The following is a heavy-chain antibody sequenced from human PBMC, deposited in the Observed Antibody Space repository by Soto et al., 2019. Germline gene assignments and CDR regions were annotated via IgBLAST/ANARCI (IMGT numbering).Heavy chain of an antibody. V-gene: IGHV1-69*06. Sequence: ASVKVSCKASGGTFSSYAISWVRQAPGQGLEWMGGIIPIFGTANYAQKFQGRVTITADKSTSTAYMELSSLRSEDTAVYYCASATMNGAFDIWGHGTMVTVSS. D-gene: IGHD3-22*01. CDR1: GGTFSSYA. J-gene: IGHJ3*02. CDR2: IIPIFGTA. CDR3: ASATMNGAFDI.